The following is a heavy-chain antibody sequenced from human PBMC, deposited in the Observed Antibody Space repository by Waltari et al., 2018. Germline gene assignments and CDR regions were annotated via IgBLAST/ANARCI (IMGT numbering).Heavy chain of an antibody. CDR3: ARDRVVGATDWGY. J-gene: IGHJ4*02. D-gene: IGHD1-26*01. CDR1: GYTFPTFA. V-gene: IGHV7-4-1*02. Sequence: QVQLVQSGSELKTPGASVKIACKASGYTFPTFAVDWVRQAPGQGLEWMGWISTASGNPTYARDFTGRFVFSLDTSVSTAYLQITSLKAEDTALYFCARDRVVGATDWGYWGQGTLVTVST. CDR2: ISTASGNP.